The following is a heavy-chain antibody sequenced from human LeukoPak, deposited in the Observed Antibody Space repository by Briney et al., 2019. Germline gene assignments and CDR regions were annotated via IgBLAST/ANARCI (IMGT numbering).Heavy chain of an antibody. Sequence: GGSLRLSCAASGFTFSDYYMSWIRQAPGKGPVWVSRIKTDGSITDYADSVKGRFTISRDISKNTVYLQMSSLRAEDTAVYYCAEAGGIRPVAYWGQGTLVTVSS. CDR2: IKTDGSIT. CDR1: GFTFSDYY. CDR3: AEAGGIRPVAY. J-gene: IGHJ4*02. V-gene: IGHV3-74*01. D-gene: IGHD3-16*01.